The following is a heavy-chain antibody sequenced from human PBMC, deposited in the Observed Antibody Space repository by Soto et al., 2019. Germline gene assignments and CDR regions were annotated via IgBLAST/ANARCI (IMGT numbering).Heavy chain of an antibody. D-gene: IGHD2-2*01. J-gene: IGHJ6*02. Sequence: PGESLKISCKGSGYSFTSYWISWVRQMPGKGLEWMGRIDPIDSYTTYSPSFQGHVTISTDKSINTAYLQWSSLKASDTAMYYCARRYCSSATCPRNYCGMDVWGQGTTVTVSS. CDR1: GYSFTSYW. CDR2: IDPIDSYT. V-gene: IGHV5-10-1*01. CDR3: ARRYCSSATCPRNYCGMDV.